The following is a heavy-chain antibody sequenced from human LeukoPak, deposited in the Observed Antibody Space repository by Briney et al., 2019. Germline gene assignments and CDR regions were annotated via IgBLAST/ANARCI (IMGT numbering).Heavy chain of an antibody. D-gene: IGHD1-26*01. CDR3: AKDIGDLLHKGAFDI. Sequence: PGGSLRLSCAASEFTFSSYNMNWVRQAPGKGLEWVSSISSSGTYIYYADSVKGRFTISRDNAKNSLYLQMNSLRAEDMALYYCAKDIGDLLHKGAFDIWGQGTMVTVSS. CDR2: ISSSGTYI. CDR1: EFTFSSYN. V-gene: IGHV3-21*04. J-gene: IGHJ3*02.